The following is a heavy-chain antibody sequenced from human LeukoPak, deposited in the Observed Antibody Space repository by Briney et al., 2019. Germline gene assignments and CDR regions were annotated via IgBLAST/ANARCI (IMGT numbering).Heavy chain of an antibody. J-gene: IGHJ4*02. V-gene: IGHV3-23*01. D-gene: IGHD4/OR15-4a*01. CDR3: ASGLYGGVFDN. Sequence: GGSLRLSCVMSGFTFSNYAMNWVRQAPGKGLEWVPDISTSSDSTYHIESVRGRFTISRDNSKNTLYLQMNSLRVDDTAVYYCASGLYGGVFDNWGQGTLVTVSS. CDR1: GFTFSNYA. CDR2: ISTSSDST.